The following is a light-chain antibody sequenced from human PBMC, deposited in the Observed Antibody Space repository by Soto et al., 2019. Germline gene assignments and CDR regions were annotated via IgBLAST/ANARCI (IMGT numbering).Light chain of an antibody. CDR1: SSDVGSYNL. CDR3: CSYAGSSTPHVV. Sequence: QSALTQPASVSGSPGQSITISCTGTSSDVGSYNLVSWYQQHPGKAPKLMIYEGSKRPSGVSNRFSDSKSGNTASLTISGLQAEDEADYYCCSYAGSSTPHVVFGGGTKLTVL. J-gene: IGLJ2*01. CDR2: EGS. V-gene: IGLV2-23*01.